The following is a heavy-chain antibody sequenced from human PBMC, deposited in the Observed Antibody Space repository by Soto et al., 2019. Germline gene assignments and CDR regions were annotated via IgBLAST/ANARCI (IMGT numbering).Heavy chain of an antibody. Sequence: SQTLSLTCAISGDSVSSTSAAWSWIRQSPSRGLEWLGRTYYRSKWYSDYAVSVKSRITINPDTSKNQFSPRLNSVTPEDTAVYYCARGSYYSGWVWGQGTLVTVS. CDR2: TYYRSKWYS. J-gene: IGHJ4*02. V-gene: IGHV6-1*01. CDR3: ARGSYYSGWV. D-gene: IGHD6-19*01. CDR1: GDSVSSTSAA.